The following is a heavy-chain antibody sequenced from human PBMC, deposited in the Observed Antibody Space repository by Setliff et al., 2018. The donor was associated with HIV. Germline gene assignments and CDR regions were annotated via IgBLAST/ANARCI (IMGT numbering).Heavy chain of an antibody. J-gene: IGHJ6*03. CDR1: GGSISSHF. Sequence: PSETLSLTCTVSGGSISSHFWNWVGQPAGKGLEWIGRFRPTGNAYYANPYYNPSLKSRVTMSVDTSKSQFSLKLNSVTAADTAVYYCAKSVDTTMDDYYYADIWGTGTTVTVSS. CDR2: FRPTGNAYYANP. V-gene: IGHV4-4*07. CDR3: AKSVDTTMDDYYYADI. D-gene: IGHD5-18*01.